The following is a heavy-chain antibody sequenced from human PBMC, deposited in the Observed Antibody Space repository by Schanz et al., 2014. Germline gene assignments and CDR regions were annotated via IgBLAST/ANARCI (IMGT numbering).Heavy chain of an antibody. CDR1: GYPFSNYG. CDR2: MSYNGNT. V-gene: IGHV1-18*01. D-gene: IGHD4-17*01. CDR3: AIHYGDRPL. Sequence: QVQMVQSGAEVKKPGASVKVSCKASGYPFSNYGISWLRQAPGQGFEWMAWMSYNGNTKYAQSLQGRVTVTRDTSLKTAYMEMTDRKFEDAGLYYCAIHYGDRPLWGQGTLIAVSS. J-gene: IGHJ4*02.